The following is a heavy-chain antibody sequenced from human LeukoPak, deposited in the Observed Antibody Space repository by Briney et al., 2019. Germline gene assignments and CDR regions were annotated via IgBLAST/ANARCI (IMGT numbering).Heavy chain of an antibody. CDR3: ARGSMAPDY. CDR2: INHSGST. CDR1: GGSFSGYY. V-gene: IGHV4-34*01. J-gene: IGHJ4*02. Sequence: SETLSLTCAVYGGSFSGYYWSWIRQPPGKGLEWIGEINHSGSTNYNPSLKSRVTISVDTPKNQFSLKLSSVTAADTAVYYCARGSMAPDYWGQGTLVTVSS. D-gene: IGHD2/OR15-2a*01.